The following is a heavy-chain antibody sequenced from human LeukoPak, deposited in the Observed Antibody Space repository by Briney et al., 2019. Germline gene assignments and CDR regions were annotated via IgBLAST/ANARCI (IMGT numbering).Heavy chain of an antibody. CDR2: INTFSGST. Sequence: GASVKVSCKVSGYIFTVYGISWVQQAPGQGLEWMGWINTFSGSTYYAQKFQGRATMTTDTSTSTAYMDLRSLRSDDTAVYYCARWRYDFWSGYSDYWGQGTLVTVSS. CDR3: ARWRYDFWSGYSDY. J-gene: IGHJ4*02. CDR1: GYIFTVYG. D-gene: IGHD3-3*01. V-gene: IGHV1-18*01.